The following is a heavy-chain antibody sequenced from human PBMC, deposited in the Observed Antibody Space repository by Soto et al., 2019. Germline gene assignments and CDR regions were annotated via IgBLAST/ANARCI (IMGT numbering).Heavy chain of an antibody. J-gene: IGHJ6*02. CDR1: GGSISSGGYY. D-gene: IGHD5-12*01. CDR2: IYYSGST. CDR3: AREVGDGYNYGYYGMDV. Sequence: QVQLQESGPGLVKPSQTLSLTCTVSGGSISSGGYYWSWSRQHPGKGLEWIGYIYYSGSTYYNPSLKSRVTISVDTSKNQFSLKLSSVTAADTAVYYCAREVGDGYNYGYYGMDVWGQGTTVTVSS. V-gene: IGHV4-31*03.